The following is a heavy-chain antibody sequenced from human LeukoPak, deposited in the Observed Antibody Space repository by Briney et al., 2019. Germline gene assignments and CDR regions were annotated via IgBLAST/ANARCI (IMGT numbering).Heavy chain of an antibody. CDR2: INHNGNVN. V-gene: IGHV3-7*03. D-gene: IGHD3-16*01. J-gene: IGHJ6*02. Sequence: GGSLRLSCVASGFTFGKYWMSWVRQAPGKGLEWVASINHNGNVNYYVDSVKGRFTISRDNAKNSLYLQMSNLRAEDTAVYFCARGGGLDVWGQGATVTVSS. CDR3: ARGGGLDV. CDR1: GFTFGKYW.